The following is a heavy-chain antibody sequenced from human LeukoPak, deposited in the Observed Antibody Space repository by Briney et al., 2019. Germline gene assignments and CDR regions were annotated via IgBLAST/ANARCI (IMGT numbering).Heavy chain of an antibody. CDR2: IIPILGIA. Sequence: EASVKVSCKASGGTFGSYAISWVRQAPGQGLEWMGRIIPILGIANYAQKFQGRVTITADKSTSTAYMELSSLRSEDTAVYYCARVRDYYDSSGHVDYWGQGTLVTVSS. J-gene: IGHJ4*02. CDR3: ARVRDYYDSSGHVDY. D-gene: IGHD3-22*01. CDR1: GGTFGSYA. V-gene: IGHV1-69*04.